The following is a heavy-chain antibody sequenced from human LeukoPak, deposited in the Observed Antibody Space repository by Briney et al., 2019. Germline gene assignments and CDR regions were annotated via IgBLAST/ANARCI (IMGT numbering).Heavy chain of an antibody. CDR3: ASGAEYYYDSSGYWDY. J-gene: IGHJ4*02. V-gene: IGHV1-2*06. CDR1: GYTFTGYY. Sequence: ASVKVSCKASGYTFTGYYMHWVRQAPGQGLEWMGRINPNSGGTNYAQKFQGRVTMTRDTSISTAYMELSRLRSDDTAVYYCASGAEYYYDSSGYWDYWGQGTLVTASS. D-gene: IGHD3-22*01. CDR2: INPNSGGT.